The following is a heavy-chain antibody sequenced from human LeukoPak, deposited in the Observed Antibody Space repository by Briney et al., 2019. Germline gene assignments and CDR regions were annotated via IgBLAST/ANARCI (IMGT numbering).Heavy chain of an antibody. CDR1: GFTFSSYA. CDR2: ISGSGRST. D-gene: IGHD3-10*01. Sequence: GGSLRLSCAASGFTFSSYAMSWVRQARGEGMELVSAISGSGRSTYYADSVKGRFTISRDNSKNTLYLQMNSLRAEDTAVYYCAKAWSRGLLWFGELRYYFDYWGQGTLVTVSS. J-gene: IGHJ4*02. CDR3: AKAWSRGLLWFGELRYYFDY. V-gene: IGHV3-23*01.